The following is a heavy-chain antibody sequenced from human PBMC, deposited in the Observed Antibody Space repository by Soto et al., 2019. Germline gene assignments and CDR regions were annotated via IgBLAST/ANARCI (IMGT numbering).Heavy chain of an antibody. V-gene: IGHV3-23*01. CDR1: GFPFSSYA. CDR3: ATESHIVVVTAIRH. CDR2: ISGSGGST. J-gene: IGHJ4*02. D-gene: IGHD2-21*02. Sequence: GGSLSLSCAASGFPFSSYAMSWVRQAPGKGLEWVSAISGSGGSTYYADSVKGRFTISRDNSKNTLYLQMNSLRAEDTAVYYCATESHIVVVTAIRHWGQGTLVTVSS.